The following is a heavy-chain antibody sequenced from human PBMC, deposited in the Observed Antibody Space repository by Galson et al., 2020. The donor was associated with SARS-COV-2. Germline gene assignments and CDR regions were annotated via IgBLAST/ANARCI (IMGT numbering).Heavy chain of an antibody. CDR2: IYPSDSDT. D-gene: IGHD3-10*02. J-gene: IGHJ3*02. CDR3: ARACSGTVNSAFDI. Sequence: GESLKISCKGSGYSFISHWIGWVRQMPGKGLEWMGMIYPSDSDTRYSQSFQGQGTISADMSITIAYLQWSSLKASDTAMYYGARACSGTVNSAFDIACKETMVTFSS. CDR1: GYSFISHW. V-gene: IGHV5-51*01.